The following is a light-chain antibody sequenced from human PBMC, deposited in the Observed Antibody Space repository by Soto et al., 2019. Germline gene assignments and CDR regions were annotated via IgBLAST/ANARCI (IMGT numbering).Light chain of an antibody. CDR3: QQYNNWPT. CDR1: QSVISSY. Sequence: EIVLTQSPGTLSLSPGERATLSCRASQSVISSYLAWYQQKPGQAPRLLIYGASSRATGIPDRFSGSGSGTDFTLTISSLQSEDFAVYYCQQYNNWPTFGQGTKVDIK. V-gene: IGKV3-20*01. CDR2: GAS. J-gene: IGKJ1*01.